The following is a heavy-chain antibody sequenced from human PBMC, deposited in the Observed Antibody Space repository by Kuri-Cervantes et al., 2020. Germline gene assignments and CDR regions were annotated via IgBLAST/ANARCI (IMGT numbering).Heavy chain of an antibody. Sequence: SETLSLTCAVSGYSISSGYYWGWIRQPPGKGLEWIGSIYHSGSTNYNPSLKSRVTISVDTSKNQFSLKLSSVTAADTAVYYCARGVTTGYSSSWYQAHYYYYMDVWGKGTTVTVSS. D-gene: IGHD6-13*01. CDR1: GYSISSGYY. CDR2: IYHSGST. CDR3: ARGVTTGYSSSWYQAHYYYYMDV. V-gene: IGHV4-38-2*01. J-gene: IGHJ6*03.